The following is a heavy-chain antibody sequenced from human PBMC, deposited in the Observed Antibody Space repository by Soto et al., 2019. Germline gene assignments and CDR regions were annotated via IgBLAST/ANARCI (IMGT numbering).Heavy chain of an antibody. V-gene: IGHV3-21*01. D-gene: IGHD2-15*01. CDR2: ISSSSSYI. CDR3: ARDRVVVAATPETSWFDP. Sequence: GGSLRLSCAASGFTFSSYSMNWVRQAPGKGLEWVSSISSSSSYIYYADSVKGRFTISRDNAKNSLYLQMNSLRAEDTAVYYCARDRVVVAATPETSWFDPWGQGTLVTVSS. CDR1: GFTFSSYS. J-gene: IGHJ5*02.